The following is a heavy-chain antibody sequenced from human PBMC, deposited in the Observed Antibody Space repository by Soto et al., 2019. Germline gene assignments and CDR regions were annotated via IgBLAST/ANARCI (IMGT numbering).Heavy chain of an antibody. Sequence: QLQLQESGPGLVRPSETLSLTCTVSGGSISTYYWTWVRQPPGKGLEWIGSIFYSGSTYYNPSLKSRVTMSVDTSKNPFSLILSSVTAADTALYYCARHFTQVTYYFYMDVWGGGTTVTVSS. CDR2: IFYSGST. CDR1: GGSISTYY. D-gene: IGHD2-21*02. V-gene: IGHV4-39*01. J-gene: IGHJ6*03. CDR3: ARHFTQVTYYFYMDV.